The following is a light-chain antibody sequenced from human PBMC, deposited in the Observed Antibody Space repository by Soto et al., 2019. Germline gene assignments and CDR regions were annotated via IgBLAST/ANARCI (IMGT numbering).Light chain of an antibody. V-gene: IGKV1-39*01. CDR2: TAS. Sequence: DIQMTQSPSSLSASVGDRVTITCRATQSISNHVNWYQQKPGKAPELLIHTASRMHSGVPSRFSGGGSGTDFTLTISSLQSEDSATYYCQQSYGTPPTFGGGTRVEIK. J-gene: IGKJ4*01. CDR3: QQSYGTPPT. CDR1: QSISNH.